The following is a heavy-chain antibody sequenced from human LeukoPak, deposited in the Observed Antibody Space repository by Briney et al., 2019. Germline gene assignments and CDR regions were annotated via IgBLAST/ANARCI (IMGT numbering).Heavy chain of an antibody. D-gene: IGHD5-24*01. CDR3: ARARRDDYNCSRFDP. V-gene: IGHV1-2*02. J-gene: IGHJ5*02. Sequence: ASVKVSCKASGYTFTGYYMHWVRQAPGQGLEWMGWINPNSGGTNYAQKFQGRVTMTRDTSISTAYMELSRLRSEDTAVYYCARARRDDYNCSRFDPWGQGTLVTVSS. CDR1: GYTFTGYY. CDR2: INPNSGGT.